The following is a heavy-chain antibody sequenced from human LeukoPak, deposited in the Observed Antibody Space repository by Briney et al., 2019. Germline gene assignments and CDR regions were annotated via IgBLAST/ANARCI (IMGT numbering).Heavy chain of an antibody. CDR1: GFTFSSYS. CDR2: ISGSSSTI. D-gene: IGHD3-22*01. Sequence: PGGSLRLSCAASGFTFSSYSMNWVRQAPGKGLEWVSYISGSSSTIYYADSVKGRFTISRDNAKNSLYLQMNSLRAEDTAVYYCARSLPNYYDSSGSHAFDIWGQGTMVTVSS. CDR3: ARSLPNYYDSSGSHAFDI. V-gene: IGHV3-48*01. J-gene: IGHJ3*02.